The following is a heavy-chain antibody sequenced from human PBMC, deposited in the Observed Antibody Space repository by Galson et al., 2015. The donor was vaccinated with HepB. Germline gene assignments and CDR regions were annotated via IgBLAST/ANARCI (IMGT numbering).Heavy chain of an antibody. CDR3: TPGTPPNWVFDY. CDR1: GFTFSNAW. D-gene: IGHD1-14*01. V-gene: IGHV3-15*01. CDR2: VKSKAAGEST. J-gene: IGHJ4*02. Sequence: SLRLSCAGSGFTFSNAWMNWVRQAPGKGLEWVGRVKSKAAGESTDYSAPVKGRFIVSRDDSKNMFYLQMNSLKTEDTAVYFCTPGTPPNWVFDYWGQGVLVTVSS.